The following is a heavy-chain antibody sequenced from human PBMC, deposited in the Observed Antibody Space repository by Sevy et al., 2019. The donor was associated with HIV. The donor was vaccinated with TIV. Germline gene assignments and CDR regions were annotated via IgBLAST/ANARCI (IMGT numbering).Heavy chain of an antibody. J-gene: IGHJ4*02. Sequence: GGSLRLSCAGSGFTFNNAWMSWVRQAPGKGLEWVGRIKSEIDGGTTGYAAPVKGRFTISRDDSKNTLFLQMNSLKTEDTAVYYCTRGIWFGEFSAYYFDSWGQGTLVTVSS. V-gene: IGHV3-15*01. CDR2: IKSEIDGGTT. D-gene: IGHD3-10*01. CDR1: GFTFNNAW. CDR3: TRGIWFGEFSAYYFDS.